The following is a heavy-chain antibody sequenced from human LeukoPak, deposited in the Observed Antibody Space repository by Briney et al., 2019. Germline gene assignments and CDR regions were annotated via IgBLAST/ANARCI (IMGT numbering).Heavy chain of an antibody. CDR3: ARDGDYYGSGNFDY. D-gene: IGHD3-10*01. CDR1: GYTFTNYA. V-gene: IGHV1-18*01. J-gene: IGHJ4*02. CDR2: ISTYNGNT. Sequence: ASVKVSCKASGYTFTNYAISWVRQAPGQGLEWMGWISTYNGNTNYAQNLQGRVTMTTDTSTSTAYMELRSLRSDDTAVYYCARDGDYYGSGNFDYWGQGTLVTVSS.